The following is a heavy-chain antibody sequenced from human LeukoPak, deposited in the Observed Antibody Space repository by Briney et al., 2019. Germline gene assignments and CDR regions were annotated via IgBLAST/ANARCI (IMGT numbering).Heavy chain of an antibody. Sequence: GGSLRLSCAASGFTFSSYAMSWVRQAPGKGLEWVSAISGSGGSTYYADSVKGRFTISRDNSKNTLYLQMNSLRAEDTAVYYCAKDPRGYSYGPPPVWHWGQGTLVTVSS. J-gene: IGHJ4*02. CDR1: GFTFSSYA. CDR3: AKDPRGYSYGPPPVWH. V-gene: IGHV3-23*01. D-gene: IGHD5-18*01. CDR2: ISGSGGST.